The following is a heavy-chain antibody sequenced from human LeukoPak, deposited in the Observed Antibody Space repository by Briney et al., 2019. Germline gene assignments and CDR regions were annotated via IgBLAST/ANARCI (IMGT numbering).Heavy chain of an antibody. CDR2: ISWNSGSI. V-gene: IGHV3-9*01. D-gene: IGHD6-13*01. Sequence: GRSLRLSCAASGFTFDDYAMHWVRQAPGKGLEWVSGISWNSGSIGYADSVKGRFTISRDNAKNSLYLQMNSLRAEDTALYYCAKEIITGIAAAGTGAFDIWGQGTMVTVSS. CDR3: AKEIITGIAAAGTGAFDI. J-gene: IGHJ3*02. CDR1: GFTFDDYA.